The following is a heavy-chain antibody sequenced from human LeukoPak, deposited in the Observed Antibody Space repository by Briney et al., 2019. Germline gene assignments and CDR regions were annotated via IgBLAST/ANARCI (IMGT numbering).Heavy chain of an antibody. CDR3: ARELRITIFGVVTPDAFDI. V-gene: IGHV3-21*01. CDR2: ISSSSSYI. D-gene: IGHD3-3*01. CDR1: GFTFSSYS. Sequence: GGSLRLSCAASGFTFSSYSMNWVRQAPGKGLEWVSSISSSSSYIYYADSVKGRFTISRDNAKNSLYLQMNSLRAEDTAVHYCARELRITIFGVVTPDAFDIWGQGTMVTVSS. J-gene: IGHJ3*02.